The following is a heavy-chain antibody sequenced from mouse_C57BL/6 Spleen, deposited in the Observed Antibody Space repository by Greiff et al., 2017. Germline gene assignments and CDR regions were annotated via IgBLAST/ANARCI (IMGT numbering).Heavy chain of an antibody. J-gene: IGHJ4*01. D-gene: IGHD2-5*01. V-gene: IGHV1-69*01. CDR1: GYTFTSYW. CDR2: IDPSDSYT. Sequence: QVQLQQPGAELVMPGASVKLSCKASGYTFTSYWMHWVKQRPGQGLEWIGEIDPSDSYTNYNQKFKGKSTLTVDKSPSTAYMQLSSLTSEDSAVYYCARRSNYYYAMDYWGQGTSVTVSS. CDR3: ARRSNYYYAMDY.